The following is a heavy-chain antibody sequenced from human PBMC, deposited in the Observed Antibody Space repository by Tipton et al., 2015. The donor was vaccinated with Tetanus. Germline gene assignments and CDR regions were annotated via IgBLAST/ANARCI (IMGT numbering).Heavy chain of an antibody. D-gene: IGHD2-21*02. CDR2: INPSGGST. J-gene: IGHJ4*02. Sequence: QGQLVQSGAEVKKPGASVKVSCKASGYTFTSYYMHWVRRAPGHGLEWMGIINPSGGSTSYTQKFQGRVTMTRDTSTSTVYMERSSLRSEDTAVYYCAGDLEAIPNTGVVTAIRTFDYWGQGTLVTVSS. CDR1: GYTFTSYY. CDR3: AGDLEAIPNTGVVTAIRTFDY. V-gene: IGHV1-46*01.